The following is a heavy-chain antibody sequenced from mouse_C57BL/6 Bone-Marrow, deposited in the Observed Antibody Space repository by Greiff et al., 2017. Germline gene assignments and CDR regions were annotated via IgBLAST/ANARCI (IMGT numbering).Heavy chain of an antibody. D-gene: IGHD2-3*01. J-gene: IGHJ2*01. CDR2: IDPEIGDT. Sequence: EVQLQQSGAELVRPGASVKLSCTASGFNIKDDYIHWVKQRPEQGLEWIGWIDPEIGDTEYASKFQGKATITSDKSSNTAYLQRSSLTSEDTAVYYCSSFDGNYFDFWGQGTPLTVAS. CDR3: SSFDGNYFDF. V-gene: IGHV14-4*01. CDR1: GFNIKDDY.